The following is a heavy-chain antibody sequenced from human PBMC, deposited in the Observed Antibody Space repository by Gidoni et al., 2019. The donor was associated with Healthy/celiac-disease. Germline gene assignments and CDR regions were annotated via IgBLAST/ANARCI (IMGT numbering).Heavy chain of an antibody. CDR1: GGSFSGYY. V-gene: IGHV4-34*01. CDR3: ARGGSTAFGVAPRLIYYYYGMDV. CDR2: INHSGST. D-gene: IGHD3-3*01. Sequence: QVQLQQWGAGLLKPSETLSLTCAVYGGSFSGYYWTWIRQPPGKGLECIGEINHSGSTNYNPPLKSRVTRLADKSTNNSSSKQSAVTATDTTVYYCARGGSTAFGVAPRLIYYYYGMDVWSQGTTVTVSS. J-gene: IGHJ6*02.